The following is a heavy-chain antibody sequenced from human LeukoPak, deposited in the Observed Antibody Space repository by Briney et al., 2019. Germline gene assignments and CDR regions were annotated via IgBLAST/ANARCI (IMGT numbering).Heavy chain of an antibody. D-gene: IGHD3-10*01. Sequence: GGSLRLSCTASGFTFGDYAMSWFRQAPGKGLEWVGFIRSKAYGGTTEHAASVKGRFTISRDDSKSIAYLQMNSLKTEDTAVYYCTRSGDRVYYYYYYGMDVWGQGTTVTVSS. CDR1: GFTFGDYA. CDR2: IRSKAYGGTT. V-gene: IGHV3-49*03. CDR3: TRSGDRVYYYYYYGMDV. J-gene: IGHJ6*02.